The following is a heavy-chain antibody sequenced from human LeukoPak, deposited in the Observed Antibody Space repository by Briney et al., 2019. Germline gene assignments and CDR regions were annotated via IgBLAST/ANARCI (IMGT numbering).Heavy chain of an antibody. D-gene: IGHD3-3*01. Sequence: PSETLSLTCTVSGDSISTYYWSWIRQPPGKGLEWIGYIYYSGSTNYNPSLKSRITISVDTSKNQFSLKLSSVTAADTAVYYCARSQPTRYYDFWSGYYTGIHYYYGMDVWGQGTTVTVSS. CDR1: GDSISTYY. CDR2: IYYSGST. CDR3: ARSQPTRYYDFWSGYYTGIHYYYGMDV. V-gene: IGHV4-59*12. J-gene: IGHJ6*02.